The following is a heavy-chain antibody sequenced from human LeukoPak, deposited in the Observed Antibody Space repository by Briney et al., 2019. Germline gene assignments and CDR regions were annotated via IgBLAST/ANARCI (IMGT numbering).Heavy chain of an antibody. Sequence: PGGSLRLSCAASGFNLSRYGVHWVRQAPGKGLEWVAYVRFDGTRKYYKDPVKGRFTISRDNSKNTLDLQMNSLRTEDSAIYYCEAGVDVWGLGTTVTVSS. CDR3: EAGVDV. J-gene: IGHJ6*02. V-gene: IGHV3-30*02. CDR1: GFNLSRYG. CDR2: VRFDGTRK.